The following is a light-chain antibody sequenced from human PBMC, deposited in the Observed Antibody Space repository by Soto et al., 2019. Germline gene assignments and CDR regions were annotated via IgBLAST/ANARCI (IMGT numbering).Light chain of an antibody. V-gene: IGLV1-47*02. CDR1: NSNIGINA. Sequence: QSVLTQPPSASGTPGQRVTISCSGSNSNIGINAVYWYQQLPGAAPTFLIYSDSQRPSGVPDRFSASKSGTSATLAISGLLSEDEADYYCAAWDDGLRGPVFGGGTKLTVL. CDR2: SDS. CDR3: AAWDDGLRGPV. J-gene: IGLJ3*02.